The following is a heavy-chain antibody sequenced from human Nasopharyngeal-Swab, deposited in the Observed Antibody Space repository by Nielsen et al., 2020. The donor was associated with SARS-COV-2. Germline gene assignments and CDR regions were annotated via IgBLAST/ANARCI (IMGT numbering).Heavy chain of an antibody. CDR3: ATFDYYDSS. J-gene: IGHJ4*02. Sequence: GSLRLSCTVSGGSISGSSYYWGWIRQPPGKGLEWIGSIYYSGSTYYNPSLKSRVTISVDTSKNQFSLKLSSVTAADTAVYYCATFDYYDSSWGQGTLVTVSS. CDR2: IYYSGST. CDR1: GGSISGSSYY. V-gene: IGHV4-39*01. D-gene: IGHD3-22*01.